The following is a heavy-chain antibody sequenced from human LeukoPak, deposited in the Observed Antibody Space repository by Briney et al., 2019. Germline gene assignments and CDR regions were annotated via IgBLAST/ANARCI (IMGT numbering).Heavy chain of an antibody. CDR2: IIGSGGST. V-gene: IGHV3-23*01. CDR1: RFTFSSYA. J-gene: IGHJ4*02. CDR3: SKDRDYDFWSGYYLDN. Sequence: GGSLRLSCAASRFTFSSYAMSWVRQAPGGGLEWVSSIIGSGGSTYYADSVKGRFTLSTDNYKETLYLQLHSLRGEDTAVYFCSKDRDYDFWSGYYLDNWGQGTLVTVSS. D-gene: IGHD3-3*01.